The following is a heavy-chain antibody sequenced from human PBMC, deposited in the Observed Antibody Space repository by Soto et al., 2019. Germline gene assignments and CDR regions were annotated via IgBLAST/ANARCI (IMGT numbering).Heavy chain of an antibody. Sequence: ASVKVSCKTSGYTFSNYGIAWVRQAPGQGLEWMGWISAYNGDTNYAQKFQGRVTMTTDTSTSTAYMELRSLRSDDTALYYFARAVAVIVSTPPLKNTCSAPWRQGTLVTFS. V-gene: IGHV1-18*01. D-gene: IGHD6-19*01. CDR3: ARAVAVIVSTPPLKNTCSAP. CDR2: ISAYNGDT. CDR1: GYTFSNYG. J-gene: IGHJ5*02.